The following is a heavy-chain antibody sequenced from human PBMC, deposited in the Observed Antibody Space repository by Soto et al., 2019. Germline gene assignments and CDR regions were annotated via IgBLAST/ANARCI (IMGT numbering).Heavy chain of an antibody. J-gene: IGHJ4*02. V-gene: IGHV1-8*01. CDR3: ARGLLVRGVRRLSPPHY. D-gene: IGHD3-10*01. CDR2: MNPNSGNT. CDR1: GYTFTSYD. Sequence: GASVKVSCKASGYTFTSYDINWVRRATGQGLEWMGWMNPNSGNTGYAQKFQGRVTMTRNTSISTAYMELSSLRSEDTAVYYCARGLLVRGVRRLSPPHYWGQGTLVTVSS.